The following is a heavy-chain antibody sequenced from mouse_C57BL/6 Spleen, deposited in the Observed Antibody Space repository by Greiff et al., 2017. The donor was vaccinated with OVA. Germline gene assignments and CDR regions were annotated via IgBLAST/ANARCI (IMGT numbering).Heavy chain of an antibody. CDR1: GSAFSSSC. Sequence: QLPLTASGPVLVQPGASVTISCPASGSAFSSSCLNWVKQRPGPGLAWIGRLYPGAGDTNYNGTFKGKATLTADKSSSTAYMQLSSLTSEDSAVYFCARSYYPKGAMDYWGQGTSVTVSS. CDR2: LYPGAGDT. V-gene: IGHV1-82*01. CDR3: ARSYYPKGAMDY. D-gene: IGHD2-10*01. J-gene: IGHJ4*01.